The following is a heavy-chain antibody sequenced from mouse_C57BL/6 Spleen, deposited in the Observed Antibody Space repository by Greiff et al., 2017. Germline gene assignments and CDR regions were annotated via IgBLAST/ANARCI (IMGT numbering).Heavy chain of an antibody. D-gene: IGHD1-1*01. V-gene: IGHV1-85*01. Sequence: VQLQQSGPELVKPGASVKLSCKASGYTFTSYDINLVKQRPGQGLEWIGWIYPRDGSTYSTEKFKGKATLPVYPSSSTAYMELHSLTSKDSAVYFCARAPEYVGRTYYFDDWGQGTTLTVSS. CDR2: IYPRDGST. CDR1: GYTFTSYD. CDR3: ARAPEYVGRTYYFDD. J-gene: IGHJ2*01.